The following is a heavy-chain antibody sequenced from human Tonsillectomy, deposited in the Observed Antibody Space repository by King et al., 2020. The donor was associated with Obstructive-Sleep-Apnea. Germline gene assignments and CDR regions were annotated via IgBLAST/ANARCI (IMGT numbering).Heavy chain of an antibody. CDR3: ARRLDDYVWGSYRSPSYYFDY. CDR2: IYPGDSDT. D-gene: IGHD3-16*02. Sequence: QLVQSGAEVKKPGESLKISCKGSGYSFTSYWIGWVRQMPGKGLEWMGIIYPGDSDTRYSPSFQGQVTISADKSISTAYLQWSSLKASDTAMYYCARRLDDYVWGSYRSPSYYFDYWGQGTLVTVSS. J-gene: IGHJ4*02. CDR1: GYSFTSYW. V-gene: IGHV5-51*01.